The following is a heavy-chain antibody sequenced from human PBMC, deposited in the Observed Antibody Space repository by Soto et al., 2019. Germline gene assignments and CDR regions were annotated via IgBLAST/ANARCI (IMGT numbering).Heavy chain of an antibody. D-gene: IGHD3-22*01. Sequence: QVQPVESGGGVVQPGRSLRLSCAASGFTFSSYGMHWVRQAPGKGLEWVAVISYDGSNKYYADSVKGRFTISRDNSKNTLYLQMNSLRAEDTAVYYCAKEGYYDSSGYGDYWGQGTLVTVSS. CDR2: ISYDGSNK. CDR3: AKEGYYDSSGYGDY. V-gene: IGHV3-30*18. J-gene: IGHJ4*02. CDR1: GFTFSSYG.